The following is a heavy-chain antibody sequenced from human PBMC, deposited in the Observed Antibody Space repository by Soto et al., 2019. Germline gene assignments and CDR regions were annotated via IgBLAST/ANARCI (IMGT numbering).Heavy chain of an antibody. J-gene: IGHJ4*02. CDR2: IIPIFGTA. CDR3: ARSPDMVNFDY. V-gene: IGHV1-69*13. Sequence: SVKVSCKASGGTFSSYAISWVRQAPGQGLEWMGGIIPIFGTANYAQKFQGRVTITADESTSTAYMELGSLRSEDTAVNYCARSPDMVNFDYWGQGTLVTVSS. D-gene: IGHD5-18*01. CDR1: GGTFSSYA.